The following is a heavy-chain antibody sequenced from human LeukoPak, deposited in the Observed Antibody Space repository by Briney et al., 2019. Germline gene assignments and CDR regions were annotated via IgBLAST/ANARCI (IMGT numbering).Heavy chain of an antibody. CDR1: GGAFSGYY. J-gene: IGHJ4*02. Sequence: SETLSLTCAVDGGAFSGYYWSWIRQPPWKGLKWIGEINHRGSTNYNPSLKSRVTISVDTSKNQFSLKLSSVTAADTAVYYCARAGDSSGYSDYWGQGTLVTVSS. CDR3: ARAGDSSGYSDY. CDR2: INHRGST. V-gene: IGHV4-34*01. D-gene: IGHD3-22*01.